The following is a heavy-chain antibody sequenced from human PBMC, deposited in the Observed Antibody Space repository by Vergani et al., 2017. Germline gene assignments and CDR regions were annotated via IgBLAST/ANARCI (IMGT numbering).Heavy chain of an antibody. CDR1: GFTFSSYA. V-gene: IGHV3-30-3*01. Sequence: VQLLESGGGLVQPGGSLRLSCAASGFTFSSYAMHWVRQAPGKGLEWVAVISYDGSNKYYADSVKGRFTISRDNAKNSLYLQMNSLRAEDTALYHCARGTSGVAPFDYWGQGTLVTVSS. CDR3: ARGTSGVAPFDY. D-gene: IGHD3-3*01. CDR2: ISYDGSNK. J-gene: IGHJ4*02.